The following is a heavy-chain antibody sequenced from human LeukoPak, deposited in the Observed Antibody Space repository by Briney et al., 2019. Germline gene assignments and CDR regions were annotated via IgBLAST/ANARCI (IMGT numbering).Heavy chain of an antibody. CDR3: ARGVGVVSWRRAINDY. CDR1: GGTFSSYA. D-gene: IGHD6-19*01. V-gene: IGHV1-18*01. Sequence: ASVKVSCKASGGTFSSYAISWVRQAPGQGLEWTGWISAYNGNTNYAQKLQGRVTMTTDTSTSTAYMELRSLRSDDTAVYYCARGVGVVSWRRAINDYWGQGTLVTVSS. CDR2: ISAYNGNT. J-gene: IGHJ4*02.